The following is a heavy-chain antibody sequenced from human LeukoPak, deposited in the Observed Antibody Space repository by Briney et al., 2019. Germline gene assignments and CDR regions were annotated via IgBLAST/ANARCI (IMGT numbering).Heavy chain of an antibody. Sequence: GGSLRLSCAASGFTFSSYGMHWVRQAPGKGLEWVAVIWYDGSNKYYADSVKGRFAISRDNSKNTLYLQLNSLRAEDTAVYYCARDCNYCDRDCFDPWGQGTLVTVSS. J-gene: IGHJ5*02. CDR1: GFTFSSYG. CDR2: IWYDGSNK. D-gene: IGHD3-22*01. CDR3: ARDCNYCDRDCFDP. V-gene: IGHV3-33*01.